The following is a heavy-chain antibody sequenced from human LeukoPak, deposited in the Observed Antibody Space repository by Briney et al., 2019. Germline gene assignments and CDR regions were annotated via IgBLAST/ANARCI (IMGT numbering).Heavy chain of an antibody. V-gene: IGHV7-4-1*02. D-gene: IGHD3-3*01. CDR2: INTNTGNP. Sequence: ALVKVSCKASGYTFTNYAMNWVRQAPGQGLEWMGWINTNTGNPTYAQGFTGRFVFSLDTSVSTAYLQISSLKAEDTVVYYCARDRADHDFWSVGNFYYYGMDVWGQGTTVTVSS. CDR3: ARDRADHDFWSVGNFYYYGMDV. CDR1: GYTFTNYA. J-gene: IGHJ6*02.